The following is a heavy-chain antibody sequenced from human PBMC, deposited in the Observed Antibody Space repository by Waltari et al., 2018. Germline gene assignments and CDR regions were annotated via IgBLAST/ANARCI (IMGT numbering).Heavy chain of an antibody. J-gene: IGHJ6*02. CDR3: ARDYCDRTNCHGMDV. CDR2: ISYNERNI. D-gene: IGHD3-22*01. Sequence: QVQLVESGGGVVQPGRSLRVSCAAPEFNFSSYAMHWVRQAPGKGLECVAVISYNERNIYYVDSVRGRFAISRDNSKKMLYLQMNSLRAEDTAVYYCARDYCDRTNCHGMDVWGQGTTVTVSS. V-gene: IGHV3-30*09. CDR1: EFNFSSYA.